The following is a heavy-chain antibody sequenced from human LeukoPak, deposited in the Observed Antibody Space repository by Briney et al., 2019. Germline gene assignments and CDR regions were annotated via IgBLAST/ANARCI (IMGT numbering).Heavy chain of an antibody. D-gene: IGHD4-11*01. Sequence: PGRSLRLSCAASGFTFDDYAMHWVRQVPGKGLEWVSGISWNTGTIGYADSVKGRFTISRDNAKNSLYLQMNSLRAEDTALYYCASNYGGWGQGTLVTVSS. V-gene: IGHV3-9*01. CDR2: ISWNTGTI. CDR3: ASNYGG. J-gene: IGHJ4*02. CDR1: GFTFDDYA.